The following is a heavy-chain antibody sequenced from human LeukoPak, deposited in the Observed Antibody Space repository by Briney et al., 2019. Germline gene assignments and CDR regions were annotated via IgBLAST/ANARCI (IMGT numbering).Heavy chain of an antibody. CDR3: AREVTGTTYDYYYYHYMDV. CDR1: GFTFSSYW. Sequence: GGSLRLSCAASGFTFSSYWMHWVRQAPGKGLVWVSRINSDGSSTSYADSVKGRFTISRDNAKNTLYLQMNSLRAEDTAVYYCAREVTGTTYDYYYYHYMDVWGKGTTVTVSS. J-gene: IGHJ6*03. D-gene: IGHD1-7*01. CDR2: INSDGSST. V-gene: IGHV3-74*01.